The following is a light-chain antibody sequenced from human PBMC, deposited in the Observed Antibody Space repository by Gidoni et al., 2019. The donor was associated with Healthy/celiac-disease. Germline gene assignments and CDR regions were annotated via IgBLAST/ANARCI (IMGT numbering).Light chain of an antibody. CDR3: QQYYSTPLT. V-gene: IGKV4-1*01. J-gene: IGKJ1*01. CDR2: WAS. CDR1: QSVLYSSNNKNY. Sequence: DIVMTHSPDSLAVSLGERATINCNASQSVLYSSNNKNYLAWYQQKPGQPPKLLIYWASTRESGVPDRFSGSGSGTDFTLTISSLQAEDVAVYYCQQYYSTPLTFGQGTKVEIK.